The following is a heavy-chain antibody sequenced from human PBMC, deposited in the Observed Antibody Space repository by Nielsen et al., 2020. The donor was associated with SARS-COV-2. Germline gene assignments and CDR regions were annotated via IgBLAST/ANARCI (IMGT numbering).Heavy chain of an antibody. CDR3: ARGPRSSPYDFWSRFGMDV. D-gene: IGHD3-3*01. CDR2: MNPNSGNT. CDR1: GYTFTSYY. V-gene: IGHV1-8*02. J-gene: IGHJ6*02. Sequence: ASVKVSCKASGYTFTSYYMHWVRQAPGQGLEWMGWMNPNSGNTGYAQKFQGRVTMTRNTSVSTAYMELSSLRSEDTAVYYCARGPRSSPYDFWSRFGMDVWGQGTTVTVSS.